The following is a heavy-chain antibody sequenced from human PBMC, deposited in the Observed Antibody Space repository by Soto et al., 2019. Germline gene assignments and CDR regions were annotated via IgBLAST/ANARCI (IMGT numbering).Heavy chain of an antibody. CDR2: ISSSSSTI. J-gene: IGHJ4*02. V-gene: IGHV3-48*01. CDR1: RFTFSSYS. Sequence: PGGSLRLSCAASRFTFSSYSMNWVRQAPGKGLEWVSYISSSSSTIYYADSVKGRFTISRDNAKNSLYLQMNSLRAEDTAVYYCARTVIAAAGTFGYWGREPWSPSP. D-gene: IGHD6-13*01. CDR3: ARTVIAAAGTFGY.